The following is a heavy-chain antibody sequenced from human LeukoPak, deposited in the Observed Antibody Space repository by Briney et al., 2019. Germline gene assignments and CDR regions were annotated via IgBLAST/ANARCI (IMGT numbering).Heavy chain of an antibody. Sequence: GRSLRLSCEAAGFTFSNYGMHWVRQAPGKGREWVAVIWSDGSNKYCADSVKGRFTISRDNSKNTLYLQMNSLRAEDTAVYYCVRDFDWGPDYWGQGPLVTVSS. D-gene: IGHD3-9*01. V-gene: IGHV3-33*01. CDR3: VRDFDWGPDY. CDR2: IWSDGSNK. J-gene: IGHJ4*02. CDR1: GFTFSNYG.